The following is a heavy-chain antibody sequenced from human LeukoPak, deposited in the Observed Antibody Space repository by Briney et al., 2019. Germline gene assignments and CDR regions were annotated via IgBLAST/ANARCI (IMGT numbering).Heavy chain of an antibody. V-gene: IGHV4-39*01. CDR1: GGSISSSSYY. D-gene: IGHD1-14*01. Sequence: SETLSLTCTVSGGSISSSSYYWGWIRQPPGKGLEWIGSIYYSGSTYYNPSLKSRVTISVDTSKNQFSLKLSSVTAADTAVYYCARHAGTRGFDYWGQGTQVTVSS. J-gene: IGHJ4*02. CDR3: ARHAGTRGFDY. CDR2: IYYSGST.